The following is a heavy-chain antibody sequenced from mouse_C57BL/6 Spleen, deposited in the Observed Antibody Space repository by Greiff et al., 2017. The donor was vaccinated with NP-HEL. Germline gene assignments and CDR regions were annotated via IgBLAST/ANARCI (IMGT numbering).Heavy chain of an antibody. CDR3: ARSGITTVVAPFDY. CDR1: GYTFTDYY. CDR2: INPYNGGT. J-gene: IGHJ2*01. Sequence: VQLQQSGPVLVKPGASVKMSCKASGYTFTDYYMNWVKQSHGKSLEWIGVINPYNGGTSYNQKFKGKATLTVDKSSSTAYMELNSLTSEDSAVYYCARSGITTVVAPFDYWGQGTTLTVSS. D-gene: IGHD1-1*01. V-gene: IGHV1-19*01.